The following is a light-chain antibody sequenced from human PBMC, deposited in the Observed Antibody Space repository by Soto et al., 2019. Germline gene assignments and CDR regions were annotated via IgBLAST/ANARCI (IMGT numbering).Light chain of an antibody. V-gene: IGKV1-9*01. Sequence: DIQLTQSPSFLSASVGDRVTITCRASQGIRSFLAWYQQKPGKPPKLLIYAASTLQSGVPSRFSGSGSGTDFTLTISSLQPEDFATYFCQQLNSYPITFGQGTKVDIK. CDR3: QQLNSYPIT. J-gene: IGKJ1*01. CDR1: QGIRSF. CDR2: AAS.